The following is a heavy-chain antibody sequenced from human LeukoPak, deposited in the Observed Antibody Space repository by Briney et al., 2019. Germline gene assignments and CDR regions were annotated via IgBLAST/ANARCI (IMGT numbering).Heavy chain of an antibody. CDR3: ARVPGGPRRYYYMDV. CDR1: GYTFTGYY. Sequence: GASVKVSCKASGYTFTGYYMHWVRQAPGQGLEWMGWINPNSGGTNYAQKFQGRVTMTRDTSISTAYMELSRLRSDDTAVYYCARVPGGPRRYYYMDVWGKGTTVTVSS. J-gene: IGHJ6*03. V-gene: IGHV1-2*02. CDR2: INPNSGGT.